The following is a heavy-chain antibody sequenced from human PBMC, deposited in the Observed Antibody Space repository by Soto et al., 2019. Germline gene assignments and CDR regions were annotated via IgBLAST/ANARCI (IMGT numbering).Heavy chain of an antibody. V-gene: IGHV4-31*03. D-gene: IGHD3-10*01. J-gene: IGHJ6*03. CDR2: IYYSGST. CDR3: ARVRGVPYYYYYMDV. Sequence: TLSLTCTVSGGSISSGGYYWSWIRQHPGKGLEWIGYIYYSGSTYYNPSLKSRVTISVDTSKNQFSLKLSSVTAADTAVYYCARVRGVPYYYYYMDVWGKGTTVTVSS. CDR1: GGSISSGGYY.